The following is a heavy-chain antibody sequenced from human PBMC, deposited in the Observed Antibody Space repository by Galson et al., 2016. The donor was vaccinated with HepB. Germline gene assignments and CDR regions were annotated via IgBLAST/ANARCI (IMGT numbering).Heavy chain of an antibody. V-gene: IGHV4-59*01. J-gene: IGHJ6*02. CDR3: ARDGGVVYDFGMDV. Sequence: SETLSLTCTVSGDSISSYYWSWIRQAPGKGLEWIGHIHNTGNTNYHPSLDSRVTISIDTSRNKFFLTLSSVTAADTAVYLCARDGGVVYDFGMDVWGQGTTVIVSS. CDR2: IHNTGNT. CDR1: GDSISSYY. D-gene: IGHD5/OR15-5a*01.